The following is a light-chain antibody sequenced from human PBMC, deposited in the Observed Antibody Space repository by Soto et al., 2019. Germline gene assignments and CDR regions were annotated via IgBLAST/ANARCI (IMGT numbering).Light chain of an antibody. CDR1: QSVTTN. V-gene: IGKV3-15*01. J-gene: IGKJ1*01. CDR3: HQYDNWPPWT. Sequence: EVLMTQSPATLSVSPGERATLSCRASQSVTTNVAWYQQKPGQAPRLLIYGAFTRATGVPARFSGGGSGTEFTLTISSLQSEDFAVYYCHQYDNWPPWTFGQGTKVEIK. CDR2: GAF.